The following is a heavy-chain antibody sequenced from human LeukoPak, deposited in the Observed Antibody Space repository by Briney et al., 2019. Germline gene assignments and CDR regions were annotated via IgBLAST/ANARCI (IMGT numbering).Heavy chain of an antibody. D-gene: IGHD1-1*01. CDR2: IIPFYGIT. CDR3: ARCIQLERRGEYYYYYGMDV. J-gene: IGHJ6*04. V-gene: IGHV1-69*10. CDR1: GGTFFTYA. Sequence: SVKVSCKASGGTFFTYAITWVRQAPGKGLEWMGGIIPFYGITNYAENFQGRVTITADKSTNTAYMEVNSLKSEDTAVYFCARCIQLERRGEYYYYYGMDVWGRGTTVTVSS.